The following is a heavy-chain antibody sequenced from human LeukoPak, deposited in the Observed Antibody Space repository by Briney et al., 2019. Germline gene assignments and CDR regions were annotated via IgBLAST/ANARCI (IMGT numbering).Heavy chain of an antibody. CDR2: INDNGRST. CDR3: VKYSSGWYYDY. D-gene: IGHD6-19*01. J-gene: IGHJ4*02. Sequence: PGGSLRLSCSASGFTFSKYAMHWVRQAPEKGLEYVSAINDNGRSTYYADSVKGRFSISRDNSKSTLYLQMSSLRTEDTAVYYCVKYSSGWYYDYWGQTTLATVSS. CDR1: GFTFSKYA. V-gene: IGHV3-64D*09.